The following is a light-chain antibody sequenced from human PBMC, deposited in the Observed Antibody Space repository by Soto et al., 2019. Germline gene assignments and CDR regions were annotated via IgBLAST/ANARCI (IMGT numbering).Light chain of an antibody. CDR1: QSVSSY. J-gene: IGKJ5*01. V-gene: IGKV3-11*01. Sequence: EFGLTQSPPTLSLSPGERATLSCRASQSVSSYLAWYQQKPGQAPRLLIYDASNRATGIPARFSGTGSGTDFTLTINNLEPEDFAVYYCQVRTNWSIAFGRGTRLEIK. CDR2: DAS. CDR3: QVRTNWSIA.